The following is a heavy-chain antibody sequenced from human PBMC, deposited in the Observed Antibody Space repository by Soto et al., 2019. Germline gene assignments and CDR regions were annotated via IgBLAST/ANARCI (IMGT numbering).Heavy chain of an antibody. J-gene: IGHJ5*02. CDR3: ARVGIAAAGCSSWFDP. CDR1: GYTFTGYY. D-gene: IGHD6-13*01. Sequence: ASVKVSCKASGYTFTGYYMHWVRQAPGQGLEWMGWINPNSGGTNYAQKFQGRVTMTRDTSISTAYMELSRLRSDDTAVYYCARVGIAAAGCSSWFDPWGQGTLVTVSS. V-gene: IGHV1-2*02. CDR2: INPNSGGT.